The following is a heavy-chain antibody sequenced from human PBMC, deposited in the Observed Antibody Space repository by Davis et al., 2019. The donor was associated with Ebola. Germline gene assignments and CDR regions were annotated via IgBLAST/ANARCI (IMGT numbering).Heavy chain of an antibody. D-gene: IGHD5-12*01. V-gene: IGHV3-64*04. CDR1: GFTFSSYA. CDR2: ISSNGGST. Sequence: GGSLRLSCSASGFTFSSYAMHWVRQAPGKGLEYVSAISSNGGSTYYADSVKGRFTISRDNSKNTLYLQMNSLRAEDTAVYYCAKLRSRGYSGYDPLYYFDYWGQGTLVTVSS. CDR3: AKLRSRGYSGYDPLYYFDY. J-gene: IGHJ4*02.